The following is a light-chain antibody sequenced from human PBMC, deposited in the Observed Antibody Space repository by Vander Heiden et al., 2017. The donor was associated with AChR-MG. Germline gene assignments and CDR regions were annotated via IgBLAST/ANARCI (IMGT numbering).Light chain of an antibody. CDR1: SSNIGAGYD. V-gene: IGLV1-40*01. CDR3: QSYDSSLSAVV. Sequence: QSVLPQPPSVSGAPGQRVIISCTGSSSNIGAGYDVHWYQQFPGTAPKLLIYGNPKRPSGVPDRFSVSTSGTSASLAITGLQAEDEADYYCQSYDSSLSAVVFGGGTKLSVL. CDR2: GNP. J-gene: IGLJ2*01.